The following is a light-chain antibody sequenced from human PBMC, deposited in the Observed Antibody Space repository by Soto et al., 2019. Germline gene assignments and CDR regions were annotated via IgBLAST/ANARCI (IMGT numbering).Light chain of an antibody. CDR3: QQSKTLPLT. J-gene: IGKJ4*01. CDR2: AAS. Sequence: IQMTQSTYSVAASVGGRDPITCRASQSISSYLNWYQQKPGKAPKLLIYAASRLQSGVPSRFSGRGSGTDFSLTISNLQPEDFATYFCQQSKTLPLTFGGGTKVDIK. V-gene: IGKV1-39*01. CDR1: QSISSY.